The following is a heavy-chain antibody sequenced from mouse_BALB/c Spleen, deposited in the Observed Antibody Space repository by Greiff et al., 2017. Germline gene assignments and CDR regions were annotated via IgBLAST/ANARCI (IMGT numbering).Heavy chain of an antibody. V-gene: IGHV1S22*01. CDR3: TRGGGYGDY. J-gene: IGHJ2*01. D-gene: IGHD2-2*01. Sequence: LQQPGSELVRPGASVKLSCKASGYTFTSYWMHWVKQRHGQGLEWIGNIYPGSGSTNYDEKFKSKGTLTVDTSSSTAYMHLSSLTSEDSAVYYCTRGGGYGDYWGQGTTLTVSS. CDR1: GYTFTSYW. CDR2: IYPGSGST.